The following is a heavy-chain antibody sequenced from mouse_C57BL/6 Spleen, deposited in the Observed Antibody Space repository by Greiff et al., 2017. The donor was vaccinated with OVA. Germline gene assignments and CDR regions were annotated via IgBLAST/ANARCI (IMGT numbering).Heavy chain of an antibody. CDR2: IDPSDSYT. CDR1: GYTFTSYW. J-gene: IGHJ4*01. D-gene: IGHD1-1*01. Sequence: QVHVKQPGAELVMPGASVKLSCKASGYTFTSYWMHWVKQRPGQGLEWIGEIDPSDSYTNYNQKFKGKSTLTVDKSSSTAYMQLSSLTSEDSAVYYCARYYYGSNAMDYWGQGTSVTVSS. V-gene: IGHV1-69*01. CDR3: ARYYYGSNAMDY.